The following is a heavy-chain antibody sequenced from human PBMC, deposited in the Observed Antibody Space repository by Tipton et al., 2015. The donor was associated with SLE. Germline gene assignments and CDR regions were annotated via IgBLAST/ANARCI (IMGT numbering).Heavy chain of an antibody. D-gene: IGHD4-17*01. Sequence: TLSLTCTVYGGSFSGYYWSWIRQPPGKGLEWIGEINHSGSTNYNPSLKSRVTISVDTSINTAYLQWGSLRASDTAIYYCVRLASYGDSHYFYMDVWGKGTTVTVSS. CDR1: GGSFSGYY. V-gene: IGHV4-34*06. CDR2: INHSGST. CDR3: VRLASYGDSHYFYMDV. J-gene: IGHJ6*03.